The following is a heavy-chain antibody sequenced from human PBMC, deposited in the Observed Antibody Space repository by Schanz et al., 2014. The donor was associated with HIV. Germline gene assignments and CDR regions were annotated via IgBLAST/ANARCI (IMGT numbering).Heavy chain of an antibody. J-gene: IGHJ4*02. CDR1: GFTFSSYG. CDR2: ISYDGSNK. Sequence: VQLLESGGGLVQPGGSLRLSCAASGFTFSSYGMHWVRQAPGKGLEWVAVISYDGSNKYYADSVKGRFTISRDNAKNSLYLQMNSLRAEDTALYYCTKDMGRVYYDSSGFSATFDYWGQGTLVTVSS. CDR3: TKDMGRVYYDSSGFSATFDY. V-gene: IGHV3-30*18. D-gene: IGHD3-22*01.